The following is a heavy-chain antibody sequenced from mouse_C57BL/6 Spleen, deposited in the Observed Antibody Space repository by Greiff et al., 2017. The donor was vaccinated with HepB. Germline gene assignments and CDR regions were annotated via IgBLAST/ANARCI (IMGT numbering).Heavy chain of an antibody. CDR3: ARRRGSSSLDY. D-gene: IGHD1-1*01. Sequence: VQLQQPGAELVMPGASVKLSCKASGYTFTSYWMHWVKQRPGQGLEWIGEIDPSDSYTNYNQKFKGKSTLTVDKSSSTAYMQLSSLTSEDSAVYYCARRRGSSSLDYWGQGTTLTVSS. V-gene: IGHV1-69*01. CDR2: IDPSDSYT. J-gene: IGHJ2*01. CDR1: GYTFTSYW.